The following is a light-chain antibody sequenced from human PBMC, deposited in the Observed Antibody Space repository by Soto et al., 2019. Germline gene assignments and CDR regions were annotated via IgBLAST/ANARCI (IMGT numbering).Light chain of an antibody. CDR1: QSVSTN. V-gene: IGKV3-15*01. J-gene: IGKJ2*01. CDR2: GAS. CDR3: QQYDNLPPYT. Sequence: EIVMTQSPASLSVSPGERATLSCRASQSVSTNLAWYQQKPGQAPRLLIYGASTRATGIPATFSGSGSGTEFTLTISSLQSEDFATYYCQQYDNLPPYTFGQGTKLEIK.